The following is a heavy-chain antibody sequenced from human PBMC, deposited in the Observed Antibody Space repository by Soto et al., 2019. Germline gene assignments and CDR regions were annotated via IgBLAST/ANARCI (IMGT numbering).Heavy chain of an antibody. Sequence: EVQLLESGGGFVQPGGSLRLSCAASGFTFTNYALSWVRQAPGKGLEWVSTIGGGSGSTSYADSVKGRFSISRENSKNTLYLQISILRAEDTALYYCATRMYSTSWYYFVSWGQGTLVTVSP. J-gene: IGHJ4*02. CDR2: IGGGSGST. CDR1: GFTFTNYA. CDR3: ATRMYSTSWYYFVS. V-gene: IGHV3-23*01. D-gene: IGHD6-13*01.